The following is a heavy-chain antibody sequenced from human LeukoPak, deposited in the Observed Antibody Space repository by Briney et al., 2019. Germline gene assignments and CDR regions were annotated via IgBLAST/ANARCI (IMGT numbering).Heavy chain of an antibody. CDR3: ARESGYSGYDLRGVDGK. J-gene: IGHJ4*02. CDR2: IYYSGST. CDR1: GGSISSGSSGSFY. Sequence: PSETLSLTCSVSGGSISSGSSGSFYWSWIRQPAGKGLEWIGSIYYSGSTYYNPSLKSRVIISVDTSKNQFSLKLSSVTATDTAVYYCARESGYSGYDLRGVDGKWGQGTLVTVSS. V-gene: IGHV4-39*07. D-gene: IGHD5-12*01.